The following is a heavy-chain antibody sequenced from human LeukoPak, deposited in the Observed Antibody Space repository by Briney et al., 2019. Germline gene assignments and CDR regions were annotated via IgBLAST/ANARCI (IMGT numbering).Heavy chain of an antibody. D-gene: IGHD6-13*01. CDR2: IYHSGST. V-gene: IGHV4-30-2*01. Sequence: PSQTLSLTCAVSGGSISSGGYSWSWIRQPPGKGLEWIGYIYHSGSTYYNPSLKSRVTISVDRSKNQFSLKLSSVTAADTAVYYCARDGALAAAWPYWFDPWGQGTLVTVSS. J-gene: IGHJ5*02. CDR1: GGSISSGGYS. CDR3: ARDGALAAAWPYWFDP.